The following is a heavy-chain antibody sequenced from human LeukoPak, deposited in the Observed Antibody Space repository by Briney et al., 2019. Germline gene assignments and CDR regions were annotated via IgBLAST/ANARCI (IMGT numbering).Heavy chain of an antibody. D-gene: IGHD1-26*01. V-gene: IGHV1-46*01. CDR1: GYIFTSYY. CDR2: INPSVGGT. Sequence: ASVKVSCKASGYIFTSYYIHWVRHAPGQGLEWMGVINPSVGGTTYAQKLQGRVTMARDKSTSTVYMELSSLRAQDTAVYFCARDSSGSAYYFFYYMDVWGKGTTVTVSS. J-gene: IGHJ6*03. CDR3: ARDSSGSAYYFFYYMDV.